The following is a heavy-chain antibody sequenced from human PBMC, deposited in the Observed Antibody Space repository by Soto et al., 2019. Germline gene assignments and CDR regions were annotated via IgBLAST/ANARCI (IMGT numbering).Heavy chain of an antibody. CDR3: ARDVFRWQWLVRGILDY. CDR1: GYTFTNYI. J-gene: IGHJ4*01. CDR2: INAGNSNT. Sequence: ASVKVSCKASGYTFTNYIIHWVRQAPGQRLEWMGWINAGNSNTKYSQNFQGRVAITRDTSASTAYMELSSLIYEDTAIYYCARDVFRWQWLVRGILDYWGHGSLVTGSS. V-gene: IGHV1-3*01. D-gene: IGHD6-19*01.